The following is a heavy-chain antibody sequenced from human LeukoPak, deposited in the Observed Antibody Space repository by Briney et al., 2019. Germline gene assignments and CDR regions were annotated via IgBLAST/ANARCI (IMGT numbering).Heavy chain of an antibody. CDR1: GFTFGDYA. V-gene: IGHV3-49*03. D-gene: IGHD1-14*01. Sequence: GGSLRLSCTASGFTFGDYALTWFRQAPGKGLEWVGIIRSKAYSGAADYAASVKGRFIISRGDSKSIAYLQMNSLKIDDTAVYYCTRTPPDAGWFDPWGQGTLVTVSS. CDR2: IRSKAYSGAA. J-gene: IGHJ5*02. CDR3: TRTPPDAGWFDP.